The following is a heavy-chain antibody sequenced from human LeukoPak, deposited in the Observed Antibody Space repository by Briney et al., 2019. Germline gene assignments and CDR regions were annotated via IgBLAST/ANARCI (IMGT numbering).Heavy chain of an antibody. Sequence: GGSLRLSCAASGFTFSSYAMSWVRQAPGKGLEWVSAISGGGGSTYYADSVKGRFTISRDNSKNTLYLQMNSLRAEDTAVYYCAKGGLGSSASFDYWGQGTLVTVSS. V-gene: IGHV3-23*01. CDR3: AKGGLGSSASFDY. CDR1: GFTFSSYA. D-gene: IGHD1-26*01. J-gene: IGHJ4*02. CDR2: ISGGGGST.